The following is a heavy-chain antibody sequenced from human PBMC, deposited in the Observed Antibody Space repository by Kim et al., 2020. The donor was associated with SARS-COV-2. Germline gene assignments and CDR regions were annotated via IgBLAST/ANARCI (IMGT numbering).Heavy chain of an antibody. J-gene: IGHJ6*02. CDR3: ARAGIAARVHKYYYYGMDV. CDR2: ISSSGSTI. CDR1: GFTFSDYY. V-gene: IGHV3-11*01. D-gene: IGHD6-6*01. Sequence: GGSLRLSCAASGFTFSDYYMSWIRQAPGKGLEWVSYISSSGSTIYYADSVKGRFTISRDNAKNSLYLQMNSLRAEDTAVYYCARAGIAARVHKYYYYGMDVWGQGTTVTVSS.